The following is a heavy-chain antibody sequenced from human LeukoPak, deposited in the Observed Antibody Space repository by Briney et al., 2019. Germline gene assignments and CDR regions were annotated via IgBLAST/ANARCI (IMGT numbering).Heavy chain of an antibody. CDR2: ISAYNGNT. CDR3: ARDPAGRGIVATPQSY. J-gene: IGHJ4*02. V-gene: IGHV1-18*01. Sequence: ASVKVSCKASGGTFTSYGISWVRQAPGQGLEWMGWISAYNGNTNYAQKLQGRVTMTTDTSTSTAYMELRSLRSDDTAVYYCARDPAGRGIVATPQSYWGQGTLVTVSS. D-gene: IGHD5-12*01. CDR1: GGTFTSYG.